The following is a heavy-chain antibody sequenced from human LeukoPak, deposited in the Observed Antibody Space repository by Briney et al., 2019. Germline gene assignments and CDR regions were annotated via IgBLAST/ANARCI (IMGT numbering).Heavy chain of an antibody. CDR3: AREYQSFELLWFGELLGWFDP. D-gene: IGHD3-10*01. Sequence: ASVKVSCKASGYTFTGYYMHWVRQAPGQGLEWMGWINPNSGGTNYAQKFQGRVTMTRDTSISTAYMELSRLRSDDTAVYYCAREYQSFELLWFGELLGWFDPWGQGTLVTVSS. CDR1: GYTFTGYY. CDR2: INPNSGGT. V-gene: IGHV1-2*02. J-gene: IGHJ5*02.